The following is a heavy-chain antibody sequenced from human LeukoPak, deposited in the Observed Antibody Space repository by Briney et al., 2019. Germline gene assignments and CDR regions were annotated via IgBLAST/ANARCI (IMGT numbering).Heavy chain of an antibody. Sequence: PSETLSLTCAVYGGSFSGYYWSWIRQPPGKGLEWIGEINHSGSTNYNPSLKSRVTISVDTSKNQFSLKLSSVTAADTAVYYCARLTVTTIVEGYYFDYWGQGTLVTVSS. CDR1: GGSFSGYY. CDR2: INHSGST. CDR3: ARLTVTTIVEGYYFDY. J-gene: IGHJ4*02. D-gene: IGHD4-17*01. V-gene: IGHV4-34*01.